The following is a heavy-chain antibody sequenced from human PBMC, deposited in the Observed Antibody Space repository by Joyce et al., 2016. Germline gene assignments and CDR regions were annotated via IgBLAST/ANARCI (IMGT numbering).Heavy chain of an antibody. CDR3: ARDAGVGLDALDI. D-gene: IGHD3-10*01. CDR1: GDFVSSNSAA. V-gene: IGHV6-1*01. J-gene: IGHJ3*02. CDR2: TFYRSKWYN. Sequence: QVQLQQSGPGLVKPSQILSLTCAISGDFVSSNSAAWNWIRQSPSRGLEWLGSTFYRSKWYNDYAVSVRIRISIDPDTSKNLFSLHLNSVTPEDTAVYYCARDAGVGLDALDIWCQGTMVTVSS.